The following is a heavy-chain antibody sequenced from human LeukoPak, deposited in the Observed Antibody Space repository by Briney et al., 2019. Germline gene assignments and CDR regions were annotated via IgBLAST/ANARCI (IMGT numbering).Heavy chain of an antibody. J-gene: IGHJ4*02. CDR2: MNPNSGNT. CDR3: ARLTDDYGDYGQDY. D-gene: IGHD4-17*01. CDR1: GYTFTSYD. Sequence: ASVKVSCKASGYTFTSYDINWVRQATGQGLKWMGWMNPNSGNTGYAQKFQGRVTMTRNTSISTAYMELSSLRSEDTAVYYCARLTDDYGDYGQDYWGQGTLVTVSS. V-gene: IGHV1-8*01.